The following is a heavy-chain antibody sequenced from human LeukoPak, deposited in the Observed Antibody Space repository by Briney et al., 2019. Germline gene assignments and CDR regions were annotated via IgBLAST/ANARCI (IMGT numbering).Heavy chain of an antibody. J-gene: IGHJ6*03. CDR3: ARTTEAHSWRTRYYDYYMDV. CDR1: GGSISSSSYY. V-gene: IGHV4-61*01. D-gene: IGHD6-13*01. CDR2: IYYSGST. Sequence: PSETLSLTCTVSGGSISSSSYYWSWIRQPPGKGLEWIGYIYYSGSTNYNPSLKSRVTISVDTSKNQFSLKLSSVTAADTAVYYCARTTEAHSWRTRYYDYYMDVWGKGTTVTVSS.